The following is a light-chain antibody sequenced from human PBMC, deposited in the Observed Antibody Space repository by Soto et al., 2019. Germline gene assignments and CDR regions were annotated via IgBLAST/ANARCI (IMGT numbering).Light chain of an antibody. CDR2: EVV. V-gene: IGLV2-8*01. J-gene: IGLJ1*01. CDR3: KSYAGSNTYV. CDR1: KIDIGVYDF. Sequence: QSALTQRPSASGSPGQSVTISCTGTKIDIGVYDFVSWYQHHPGKAPRLIIYEVVQRPSGVPDRFSGSKSGNTASLTVSGLQAADEADYFCKSYAGSNTYVFGSGTKVTVL.